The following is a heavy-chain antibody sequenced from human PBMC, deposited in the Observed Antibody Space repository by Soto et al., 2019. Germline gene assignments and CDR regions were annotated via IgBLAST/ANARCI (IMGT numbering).Heavy chain of an antibody. V-gene: IGHV2-70*12. J-gene: IGHJ4*02. Sequence: SGPTLVNPTETLTLTCSFSGFSLSTSGISVSWIRQPPGKALEWLARVDWDDDKYYNTSLRPRLTITKDTSKNQVVLTMTNMDPVDTATYYCAHRHSTTEFDYWGQGTLVTVSS. CDR3: AHRHSTTEFDY. D-gene: IGHD4-4*01. CDR1: GFSLSTSGIS. CDR2: VDWDDDK.